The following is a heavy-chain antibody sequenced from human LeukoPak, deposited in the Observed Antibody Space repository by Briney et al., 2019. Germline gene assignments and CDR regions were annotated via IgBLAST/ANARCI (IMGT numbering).Heavy chain of an antibody. CDR2: ISYDGSNK. Sequence: GGSLRLSCAASGFTFSSYGMHWVRQAPGKGLEWVAVISYDGSNKYYADSVKGRFTISRDNSKNTLYLQMNSLRAEDTAVYYCAKDRSGYGNLLLYYFDYWGQGTLVTVSS. CDR1: GFTFSSYG. D-gene: IGHD5-12*01. V-gene: IGHV3-30*18. J-gene: IGHJ4*02. CDR3: AKDRSGYGNLLLYYFDY.